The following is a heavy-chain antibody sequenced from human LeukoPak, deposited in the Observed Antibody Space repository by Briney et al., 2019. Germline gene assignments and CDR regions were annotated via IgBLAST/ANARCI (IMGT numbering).Heavy chain of an antibody. CDR2: IKSKTDGGTT. CDR1: GFTFSNAW. V-gene: IGHV3-15*01. J-gene: IGHJ4*02. CDR3: ARDSRNYFDY. Sequence: SGGALRLSCAASGFTFSNAWMSWVRQAPGKGLEWVGRIKSKTDGGTTDYAAPVKGRFTISRDDSRNTLYLQMNSLRAEDTAVYYCARDSRNYFDYWGQGTLVTVSS.